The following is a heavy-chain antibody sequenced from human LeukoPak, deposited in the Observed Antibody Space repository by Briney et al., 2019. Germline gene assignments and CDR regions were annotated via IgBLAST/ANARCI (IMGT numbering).Heavy chain of an antibody. CDR1: GFTVSSSY. CDR3: ARDVSLYCSSATCFHDAFDI. CDR2: LYSGGST. J-gene: IGHJ3*02. V-gene: IGHV3-66*02. D-gene: IGHD2-2*01. Sequence: GGSLRLSCAASGFTVSSSYMSWVRQAPGKGLEWVSVLYSGGSTDYADSVKGRFTISRDNSKNTLYLQMNSLRAEDTAVYYCARDVSLYCSSATCFHDAFDIWGQGTMVTVSS.